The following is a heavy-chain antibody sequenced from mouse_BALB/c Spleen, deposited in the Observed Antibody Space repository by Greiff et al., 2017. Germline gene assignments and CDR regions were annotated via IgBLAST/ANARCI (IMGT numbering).Heavy chain of an antibody. V-gene: IGHV5-17*02. D-gene: IGHD1-1*01. Sequence: EVQGVESGGGLVQPGGSRKLSCAASGFTFSSFGMHWVRQAPEKGLEWVAYISSGSSTIYYADTVKGRFTISRDNPKNTLFLQMTSLRSEDTAMYYCARFHGRGAMDYWGQGTSVTVSS. J-gene: IGHJ4*01. CDR2: ISSGSSTI. CDR1: GFTFSSFG. CDR3: ARFHGRGAMDY.